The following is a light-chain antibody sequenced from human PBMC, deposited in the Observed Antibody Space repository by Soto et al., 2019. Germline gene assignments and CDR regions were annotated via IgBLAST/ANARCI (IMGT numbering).Light chain of an antibody. V-gene: IGLV4-69*01. CDR3: QTWGTGPWV. J-gene: IGLJ3*02. Sequence: QSVLTQSPSASASLGASVKLTCTLSSGHSSYAIAWHQQQPEKGPRYLMKLNSDGSHSKGDGIPDRFSGSSSGAERYLTISSLQSKDEADYYCQTWGTGPWVFGGGTKLTVL. CDR1: SGHSSYA. CDR2: LNSDGSH.